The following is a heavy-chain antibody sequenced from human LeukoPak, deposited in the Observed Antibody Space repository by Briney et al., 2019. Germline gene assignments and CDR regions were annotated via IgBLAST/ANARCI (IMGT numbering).Heavy chain of an antibody. D-gene: IGHD1-26*01. Sequence: GGSLRLSCAASGFTFSSYAMHWVRQAPGKGLEWVAVIWYDGSNKYYADSVKGRFTISRDNSKNTLYLQMNSLRAEDTAVYYCAKQVASFNYYMDVWGKGTTVTVSS. CDR3: AKQVASFNYYMDV. CDR2: IWYDGSNK. J-gene: IGHJ6*03. CDR1: GFTFSSYA. V-gene: IGHV3-33*06.